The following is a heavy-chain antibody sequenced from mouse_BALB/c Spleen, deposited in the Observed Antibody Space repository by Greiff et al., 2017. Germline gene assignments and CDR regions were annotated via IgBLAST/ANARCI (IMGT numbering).Heavy chain of an antibody. CDR2: IDPENGNT. D-gene: IGHD2-10*01. Sequence: EVKLVESGAELVRPGALVKLSCKASGFNIKDYYMHWVKQRPEQGLEWIGWIDPENGNTIYDPKFQGKASITADTSSNTAYLQLSSLTSEDTAVYYCVLLSPFDYWGQGTTLTVSS. V-gene: IGHV14-1*02. CDR1: GFNIKDYY. CDR3: VLLSPFDY. J-gene: IGHJ2*01.